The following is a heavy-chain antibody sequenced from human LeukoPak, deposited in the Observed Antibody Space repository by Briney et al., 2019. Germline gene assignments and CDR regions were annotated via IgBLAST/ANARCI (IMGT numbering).Heavy chain of an antibody. V-gene: IGHV1-18*01. Sequence: ASVKVSCKASGYTFTGYCMSWVRQAPGQGLERMGWINAYNGDTNYAQKLQGRVTMTTDTSTSTAYMELRRLRSDDTAVYYCARGAPDTIAAASNWFDPWGQGSLVTVS. CDR3: ARGAPDTIAAASNWFDP. CDR2: INAYNGDT. CDR1: GYTFTGYC. J-gene: IGHJ5*02. D-gene: IGHD6-13*01.